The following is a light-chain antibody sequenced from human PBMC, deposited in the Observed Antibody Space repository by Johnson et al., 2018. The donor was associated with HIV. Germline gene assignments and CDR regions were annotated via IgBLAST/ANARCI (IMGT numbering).Light chain of an antibody. J-gene: IGLJ1*01. V-gene: IGLV1-51*01. CDR2: DNN. CDR3: GTWDSSLSAYV. CDR1: SSTFGNSY. Sequence: QSVLTQPPSVSAAPGQRVTISCSGTSSTFGNSYISWYQLLPGTAPKLLIYDNNKRPSGIPDRFSGSKSGTSATLGITGLQPGDEADYYCGTWDSSLSAYVFGTGTKVTVL.